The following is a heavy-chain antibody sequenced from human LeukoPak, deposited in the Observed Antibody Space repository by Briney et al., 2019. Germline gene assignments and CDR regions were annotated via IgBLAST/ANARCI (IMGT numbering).Heavy chain of an antibody. J-gene: IGHJ6*03. Sequence: GGSLRLSCAASGFTFSSYGMHWVRQAPGKGLEWVAFIRYDGSNKYYADSVKGRFTISRDNAKNSLYLQMNSLRAEDTAVYYCARDRVAARQWGYYYYMDVWGKGTTVTVSS. CDR2: IRYDGSNK. CDR3: ARDRVAARQWGYYYYMDV. CDR1: GFTFSSYG. V-gene: IGHV3-30*02. D-gene: IGHD6-6*01.